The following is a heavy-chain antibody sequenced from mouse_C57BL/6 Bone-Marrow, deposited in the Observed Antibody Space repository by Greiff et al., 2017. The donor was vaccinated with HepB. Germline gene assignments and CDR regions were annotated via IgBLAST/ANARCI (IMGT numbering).Heavy chain of an antibody. CDR3: TSTVVAPYWYFDV. V-gene: IGHV1-15*01. CDR2: IDPETGGT. Sequence: VQLKESGAELVRPGASVTLSCKASGYTFTDYEMHWVKQTPVHGLEWIGAIDPETGGTAYNQKFKGKAILTADKSSSTAYMELRSLTSEDSAVYYCTSTVVAPYWYFDVWGTGTTVTVSS. CDR1: GYTFTDYE. J-gene: IGHJ1*03. D-gene: IGHD1-1*01.